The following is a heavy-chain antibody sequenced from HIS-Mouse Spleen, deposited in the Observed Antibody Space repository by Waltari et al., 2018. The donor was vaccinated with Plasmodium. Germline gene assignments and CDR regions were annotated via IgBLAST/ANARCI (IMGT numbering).Heavy chain of an antibody. J-gene: IGHJ2*01. V-gene: IGHV3-7*01. Sequence: EVQLVESGGGLVQPGGSLRLSFAASGFTFSSYWRGWVRQAPGKGLEWVANIKQDGSEKYYVDSVKGRFTISRDNAKNSLYLQMNSLRAEDTAVYYCASSWYWYFDLWGRGTLVTVSS. CDR3: ASSWYWYFDL. D-gene: IGHD6-13*01. CDR2: IKQDGSEK. CDR1: GFTFSSYW.